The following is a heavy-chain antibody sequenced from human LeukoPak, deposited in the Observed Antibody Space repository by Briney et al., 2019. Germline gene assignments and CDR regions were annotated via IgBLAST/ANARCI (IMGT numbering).Heavy chain of an antibody. J-gene: IGHJ3*02. D-gene: IGHD1-26*01. CDR1: GFIFDDYA. Sequence: PGRSLRLSCAASGFIFDDYAMHWVRQAPGKGLEWVSGISWNSGSMGYADSVKGRFTISRDNAKNSLYLQMNSLRAEDTALYYCAKDLYTGYFDAFDMWGQGTMVTVSS. CDR3: AKDLYTGYFDAFDM. V-gene: IGHV3-9*01. CDR2: ISWNSGSM.